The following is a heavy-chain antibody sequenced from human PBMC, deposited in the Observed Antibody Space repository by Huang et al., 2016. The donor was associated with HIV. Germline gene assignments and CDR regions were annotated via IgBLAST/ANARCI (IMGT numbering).Heavy chain of an antibody. V-gene: IGHV3-43*01. Sequence: EVQLVESGGVVVQPGGSLRLSCAASGFPFDDYSMHWVRQVPGKGLEWVSLISWDGGGTYYADSVKCRVTISRDNSKHSLHLHMNSLRTEDTALYYCAKGYCSGGSCPPDNWGRGTLVTVSS. D-gene: IGHD2-15*01. CDR2: ISWDGGGT. CDR1: GFPFDDYS. J-gene: IGHJ4*02. CDR3: AKGYCSGGSCPPDN.